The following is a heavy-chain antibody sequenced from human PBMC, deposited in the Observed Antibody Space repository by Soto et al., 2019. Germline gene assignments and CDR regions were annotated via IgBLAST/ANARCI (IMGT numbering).Heavy chain of an antibody. CDR2: IKQDGSEK. V-gene: IGHV3-7*03. CDR3: PRSASQGAFDI. CDR1: GFTFSSYW. Sequence: EVQLVESGGGLVQPGGSLRLYCADSGFTFSSYWMSWVRQAPGKGLEWVANIKQDGSEKYYVDSVKGRFTISRDNAKNSLYLQSNSVRAEDTAVYYCPRSASQGAFDIWGQGTMVTVSS. J-gene: IGHJ3*02.